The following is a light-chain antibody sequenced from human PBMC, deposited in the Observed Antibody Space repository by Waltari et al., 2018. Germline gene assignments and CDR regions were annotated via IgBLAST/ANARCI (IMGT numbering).Light chain of an antibody. CDR1: NIGHQG. CDR3: QVWDSSRDLVL. Sequence: YVLTQPPSVSVAPGRSATIPCRGDNIGHQGVNRYQQRTGQAPVLVVYDDSDRPSDIPERFSGSISGNMATLTVSRVEAGDEADYYCQVWDSSRDLVLIGGGTKLTVL. V-gene: IGLV3-21*03. J-gene: IGLJ2*01. CDR2: DDS.